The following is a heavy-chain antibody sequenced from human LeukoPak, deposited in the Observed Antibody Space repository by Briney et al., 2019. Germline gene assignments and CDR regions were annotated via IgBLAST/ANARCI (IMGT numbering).Heavy chain of an antibody. V-gene: IGHV1-24*01. CDR2: FDPEDGEA. CDR3: TTANRLTRDSSGYYPDS. D-gene: IGHD3-22*01. CDR1: GYTLTELS. Sequence: ASVKVSCKVSGYTLTELSTHWVRPAPGKGLEWMGRFDPEDGEAVYAQKFQGRVTMTEDTSTDTAYMELSSLRSEDTAVYYCTTANRLTRDSSGYYPDSWGQGTLVTVSS. J-gene: IGHJ4*02.